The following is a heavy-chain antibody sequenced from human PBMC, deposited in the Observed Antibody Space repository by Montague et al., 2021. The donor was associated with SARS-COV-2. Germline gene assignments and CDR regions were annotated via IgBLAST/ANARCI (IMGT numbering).Heavy chain of an antibody. CDR2: TCYRTEWYF. D-gene: IGHD1-26*01. CDR1: GDSVSSNNAA. J-gene: IGHJ3*02. V-gene: IGHV6-1*01. CDR3: ARYSYSGTYFGLNDAFDT. Sequence: CAISGDSVSSNNAAWNWLRQSPSRGLEWLGRTCYRTEWYFDYAISLRGRITINPDTSKNQFSLQLDSVTLDDTAVYYCARYSYSGTYFGLNDAFDTWGQGTLVTVSS.